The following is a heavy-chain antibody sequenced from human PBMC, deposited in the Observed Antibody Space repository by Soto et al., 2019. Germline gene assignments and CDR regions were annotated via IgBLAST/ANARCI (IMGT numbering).Heavy chain of an antibody. Sequence: GGSLRLSCAASGFTFSSYWMSWVRQAPGKGLEWVANIKHDGSEKYYVDSVKGRFTISRDNSKNTLYLQMNSLRAEDTAVYYCAIIAVAGFHYWGQGTLVTVSS. CDR3: AIIAVAGFHY. CDR1: GFTFSSYW. V-gene: IGHV3-7*01. J-gene: IGHJ4*02. D-gene: IGHD6-19*01. CDR2: IKHDGSEK.